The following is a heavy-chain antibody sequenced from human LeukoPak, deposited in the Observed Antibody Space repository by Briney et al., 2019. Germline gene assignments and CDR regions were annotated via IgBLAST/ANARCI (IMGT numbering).Heavy chain of an antibody. Sequence: GGSLRLSCAASGFTFRSYEMTWVRQAPGKGLEWVSYISGSGSTIYYTDSVKGRFTISRDNAKNSLYLQMNSLRAEGTAVYYCAGLVLDYWGQGTLVTVSS. CDR2: ISGSGSTI. CDR1: GFTFRSYE. J-gene: IGHJ4*02. V-gene: IGHV3-48*03. D-gene: IGHD6-19*01. CDR3: AGLVLDY.